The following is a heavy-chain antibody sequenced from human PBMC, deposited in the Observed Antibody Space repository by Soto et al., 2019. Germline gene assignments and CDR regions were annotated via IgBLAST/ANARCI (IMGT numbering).Heavy chain of an antibody. D-gene: IGHD5-18*01. CDR3: ARDLYSYGYQGAFDI. CDR2: IKQDGSEK. CDR1: GFTFSSYW. Sequence: PGGSLRLSCAASGFTFSSYWMSWVRQAPGKGLEWVANIKQDGSEKYYVDSVKGRFTISRDNAKNSLYLQMNSLRAEDTAVYYCARDLYSYGYQGAFDIWGQGTMVTVSS. J-gene: IGHJ3*02. V-gene: IGHV3-7*01.